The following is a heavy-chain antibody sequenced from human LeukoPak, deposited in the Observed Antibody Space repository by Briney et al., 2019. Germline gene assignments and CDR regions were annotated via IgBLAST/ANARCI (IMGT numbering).Heavy chain of an antibody. J-gene: IGHJ4*02. CDR1: GYTFTGYY. CDR3: ARAYSSSWGLDY. D-gene: IGHD6-13*01. CDR2: INPNSGGT. V-gene: IGHV1-2*02. Sequence: ASLKVSCKASGYTFTGYYMHWVRQAPGQGLEWMGWINPNSGGTNYAQKFQGRVTMTRDTSISTAYMELSRLRSDDTAVYYCARAYSSSWGLDYWGQGTLVTVSS.